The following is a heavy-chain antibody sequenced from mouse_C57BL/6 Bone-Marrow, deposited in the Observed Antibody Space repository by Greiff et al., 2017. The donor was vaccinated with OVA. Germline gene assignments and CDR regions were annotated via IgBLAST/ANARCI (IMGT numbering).Heavy chain of an antibody. D-gene: IGHD2-4*01. CDR1: GYSITSGYY. J-gene: IGHJ3*01. V-gene: IGHV3-6*01. Sequence: EVHLVESGPGLVKPSQSLSLTCSVPGYSITSGYYWNWIRQFPGNKLEWMGYISYDGSNNYNPSLKNRISITRDTSKNQFFLKLNSVTTEDTATYYCARAGLREFAYWGQGTLVTVSA. CDR3: ARAGLREFAY. CDR2: ISYDGSN.